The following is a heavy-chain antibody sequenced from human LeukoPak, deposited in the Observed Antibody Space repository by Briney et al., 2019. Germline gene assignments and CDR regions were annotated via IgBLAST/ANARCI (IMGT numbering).Heavy chain of an antibody. J-gene: IGHJ3*02. D-gene: IGHD1-26*01. CDR3: AKLSSGSCHPGGDAFDI. CDR2: ISWNSGSI. CDR1: GFTFDDNG. Sequence: GGSLRLSCAASGFTFDDNGMHWVRQAQGKGLEWGSGISWNSGSITYADSAKGRFAISRDNAKNYLYLNMNSLRAEDMALYYCAKLSSGSCHPGGDAFDIWGQGTMVTVSS. V-gene: IGHV3-9*03.